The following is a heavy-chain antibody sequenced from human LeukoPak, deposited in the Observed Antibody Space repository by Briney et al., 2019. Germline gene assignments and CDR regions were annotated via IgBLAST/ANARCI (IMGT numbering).Heavy chain of an antibody. D-gene: IGHD3-22*01. CDR3: AREERITMIVVVTAPLDY. V-gene: IGHV1-18*01. CDR1: GYTFTSYG. Sequence: AASVKVSCKASGYTFTSYGISWVRQAPGQGLEWMGWISAYNGNTNYAQKFQGRVTVTADKSTSTAYMELSSLRSEDTAVYYCAREERITMIVVVTAPLDYWGQGTLVTVSS. CDR2: ISAYNGNT. J-gene: IGHJ4*02.